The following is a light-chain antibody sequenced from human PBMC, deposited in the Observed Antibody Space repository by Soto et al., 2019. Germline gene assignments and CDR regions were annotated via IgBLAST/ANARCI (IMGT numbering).Light chain of an antibody. CDR1: QSIGGW. Sequence: DIQMTQSPSALSASVGDRVTITCRASQSIGGWLAWYQQKAGKAPKVLIYATSTLQSGVPSRFSGSGSGTQFTLTISSLQSDDSATYYCHQYNTWWTFGQGTKVEIK. CDR3: HQYNTWWT. J-gene: IGKJ1*01. CDR2: ATS. V-gene: IGKV1-5*03.